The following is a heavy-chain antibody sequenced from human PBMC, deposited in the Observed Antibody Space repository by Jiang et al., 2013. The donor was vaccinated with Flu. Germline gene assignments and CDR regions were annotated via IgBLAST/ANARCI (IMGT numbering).Heavy chain of an antibody. Sequence: EWMGIINPSGGSTSYAQKFQGRVTMTRDTSTSTVYMELSSLRSEDTAVYYCARNGGYSGYDAPGDYWGQGTLVTVSS. CDR3: ARNGGYSGYDAPGDY. D-gene: IGHD5-12*01. CDR2: INPSGGST. J-gene: IGHJ4*02. V-gene: IGHV1-46*01.